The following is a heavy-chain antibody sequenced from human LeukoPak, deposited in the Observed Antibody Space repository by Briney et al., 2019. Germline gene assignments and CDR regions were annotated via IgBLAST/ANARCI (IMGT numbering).Heavy chain of an antibody. J-gene: IGHJ6*03. CDR3: VKLVSWRPDYYYMDV. CDR1: GFTFSSYA. D-gene: IGHD1-26*01. CDR2: ISSSTGST. V-gene: IGHV3-23*01. Sequence: PGGSLRLPCAASGFTFSSYAMSWVRQAPGTGLEWVSAISSSTGSTYYADSVKGRFTISRDNSTNTLYLRMNSVRAEDTDVYYCVKLVSWRPDYYYMDVWGKGTTVTVSS.